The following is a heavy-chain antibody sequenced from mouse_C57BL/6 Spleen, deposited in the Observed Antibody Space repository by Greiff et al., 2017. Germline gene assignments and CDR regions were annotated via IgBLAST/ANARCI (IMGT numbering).Heavy chain of an antibody. Sequence: VQLQQPGAELVKPGASVKMSCKASGYTFTSYWITWVKQRPGQGLEWIGDIYPGSGSTNYNEKFKSKATLTVDTSSSTAYMQLSSLTSEEAAVYYCARGGNYYGDYWGQGTTLTVSS. CDR1: GYTFTSYW. D-gene: IGHD1-1*01. CDR2: IYPGSGST. J-gene: IGHJ2*01. CDR3: ARGGNYYGDY. V-gene: IGHV1-55*01.